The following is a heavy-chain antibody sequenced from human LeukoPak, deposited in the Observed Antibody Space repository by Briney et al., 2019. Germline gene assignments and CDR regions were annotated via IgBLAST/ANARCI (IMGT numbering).Heavy chain of an antibody. Sequence: GGSLRLSCAASGFTFSSYGMPWVRQAPGKGLEWVAVIWYDGSNKYYADSVKGRFTISRDNSKNTLYLQMNSLRAEDTAVYYCARDLGSSGWYADYWGQGTLVTVSS. CDR1: GFTFSSYG. CDR3: ARDLGSSGWYADY. V-gene: IGHV3-33*01. J-gene: IGHJ4*02. CDR2: IWYDGSNK. D-gene: IGHD6-19*01.